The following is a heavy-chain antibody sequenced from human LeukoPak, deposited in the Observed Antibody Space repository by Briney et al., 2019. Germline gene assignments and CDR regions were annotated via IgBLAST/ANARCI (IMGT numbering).Heavy chain of an antibody. CDR3: ARVGGTGYCSSTSCDDY. J-gene: IGHJ4*02. D-gene: IGHD2-2*01. CDR1: GFTFSSYS. CDR2: ISSSSSYI. Sequence: GGSLRLSCAASGFTFSSYSMNWVRQAPGKGLEWVSSISSSSSYIYYADSVKGRFTISRDNAKNSLYLQMNSLRAEDTAVYYCARVGGTGYCSSTSCDDYWGQGTLVTVSS. V-gene: IGHV3-21*01.